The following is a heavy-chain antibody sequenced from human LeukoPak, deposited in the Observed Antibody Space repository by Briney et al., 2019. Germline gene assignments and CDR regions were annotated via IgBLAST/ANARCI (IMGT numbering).Heavy chain of an antibody. J-gene: IGHJ2*01. CDR1: GGSISRGDYY. Sequence: SETLSLTCTVSGGSISRGDYYWSWIRQPPGKGLEWIGYIYYSGSTYYNPSLKSRVIISVGTSKNQFSLKLSSVTAADTAVYYFAREGCSTTSCYGYFDLWGRGTLVTVSS. CDR3: AREGCSTTSCYGYFDL. CDR2: IYYSGST. V-gene: IGHV4-30-4*01. D-gene: IGHD2-2*01.